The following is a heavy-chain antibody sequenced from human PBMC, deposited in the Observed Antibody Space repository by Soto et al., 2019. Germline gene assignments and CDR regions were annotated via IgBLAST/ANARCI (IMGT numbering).Heavy chain of an antibody. D-gene: IGHD3-22*01. CDR2: ISYDGSIK. CDR3: AREGQSSGRAGAFDM. CDR1: GFTFSSYG. V-gene: IGHV3-30*19. J-gene: IGHJ3*02. Sequence: QVQLVESGGGVVQPGRSLRLSCAASGFTFSSYGMHWVRQAPGKGLEWVAVISYDGSIKIYADSVKGRFTISRDNSKNTLYLQMDSLRDEDTTMYYCAREGQSSGRAGAFDMWGQGTLVTVSS.